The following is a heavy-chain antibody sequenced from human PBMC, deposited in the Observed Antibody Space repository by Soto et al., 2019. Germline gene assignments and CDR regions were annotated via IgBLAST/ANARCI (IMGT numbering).Heavy chain of an antibody. D-gene: IGHD2-21*02. V-gene: IGHV4-30-4*01. Sequence: SETLSLTCSVSGGSISSGDYYWSWIRQPPGKGLEWIGYIYYTGSTYYNPSLKSRLSLSVDTSKNQFSLRLSSVTAADTAVYYCARVRAAGGNSFYFDYWGQGILVTVSS. CDR3: ARVRAAGGNSFYFDY. CDR2: IYYTGST. CDR1: GGSISSGDYY. J-gene: IGHJ4*02.